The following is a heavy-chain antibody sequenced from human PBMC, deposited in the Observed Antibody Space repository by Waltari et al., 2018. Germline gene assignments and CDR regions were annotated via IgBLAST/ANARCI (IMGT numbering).Heavy chain of an antibody. J-gene: IGHJ4*02. Sequence: QVQLVQSGAEVKKPGASVKVSCKASGYTFTGYYMHWVRQAPGQGLEWMGWINPTSGGTNYAQKFQGRVTMTRDTSISTAYMELSRLRSDDTAVYYCARVESLGPGLGQYCSGGSCYSGVDYWGQGTLVTVSS. D-gene: IGHD2-15*01. V-gene: IGHV1-2*02. CDR3: ARVESLGPGLGQYCSGGSCYSGVDY. CDR2: INPTSGGT. CDR1: GYTFTGYY.